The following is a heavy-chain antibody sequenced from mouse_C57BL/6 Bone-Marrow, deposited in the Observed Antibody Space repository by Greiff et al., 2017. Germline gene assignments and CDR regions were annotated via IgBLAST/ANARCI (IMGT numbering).Heavy chain of an antibody. CDR2: ISYDGSN. CDR1: GYSITSGYY. D-gene: IGHD1-1*01. CDR3: ARIPTTLVDY. V-gene: IGHV3-6*01. Sequence: EVKLQESGPGLVKPSQSLSLTCSVTGYSITSGYYWYWIRQFPGNKLEWMGYISYDGSNNYNPYLKNRISFTRDTSKNPFFLQLNSVTTEDTATYYCARIPTTLVDYWGQGTTLTVSS. J-gene: IGHJ2*01.